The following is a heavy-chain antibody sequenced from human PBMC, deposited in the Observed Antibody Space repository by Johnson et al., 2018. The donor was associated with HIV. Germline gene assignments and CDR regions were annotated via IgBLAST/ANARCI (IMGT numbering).Heavy chain of an antibody. V-gene: IGHV3-66*02. CDR2: SWNSGSI. Sequence: EVQLVESGGGLVKPGGSLRLSCAASGFTVSSNYMSWVRQAPGKGLEWVSGISWNSGSIGYGDSVKGRFTISRDNSRDTLFLEMNSLRVEDTAVYYCAKRGDLYDSTASFDAFEVWGQGTMVTVSS. D-gene: IGHD5/OR15-5a*01. CDR3: AKRGDLYDSTASFDAFEV. J-gene: IGHJ3*01. CDR1: GFTVSSNY.